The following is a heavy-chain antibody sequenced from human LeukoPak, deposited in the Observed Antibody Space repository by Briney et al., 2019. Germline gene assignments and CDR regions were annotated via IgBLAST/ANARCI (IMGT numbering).Heavy chain of an antibody. D-gene: IGHD4-17*01. V-gene: IGHV3-72*01. Sequence: GGSLRLSCAASGFTFSDHYMDWVRQAPGKGLEWVGRTRNKANSYTTEYAASVKGRFTISRDDSKNSLYLQMNSLKTEDTAVYYSARAPYGDYGYYFDYWGQGTLVTVSS. CDR1: GFTFSDHY. J-gene: IGHJ4*02. CDR2: TRNKANSYTT. CDR3: ARAPYGDYGYYFDY.